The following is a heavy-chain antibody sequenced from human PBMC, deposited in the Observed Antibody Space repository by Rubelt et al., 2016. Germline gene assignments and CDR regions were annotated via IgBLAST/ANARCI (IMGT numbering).Heavy chain of an antibody. J-gene: IGHJ4*02. CDR3: AREAYSGRYPLIDY. Sequence: QVQLVQSGAEVKKPGASVKVSCKASGYTFTTYGINWVRQAPGQGLEWMGWISAYNGNTNHAQKIKGRVTMTTDTSTSTAYMELRSLRSDDTAVYYCAREAYSGRYPLIDYWGQGTLVTVSS. CDR1: GYTFTTYG. CDR2: ISAYNGNT. V-gene: IGHV1-18*01. D-gene: IGHD1-26*01.